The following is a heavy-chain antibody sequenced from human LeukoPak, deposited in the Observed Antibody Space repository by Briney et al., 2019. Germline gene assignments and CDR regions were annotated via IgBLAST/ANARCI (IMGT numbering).Heavy chain of an antibody. CDR1: GITFRDSA. CDR3: SFATSGWKATLDY. Sequence: GGSLRLSCTASGITFRDSAINWVRQAPGKGLEWVGFITSNSNGATAEYATSVKGRFSISRDDSTSIAYSQMNSLKSEDTGVYYCSFATSGWKATLDYWGRGSPVTVSS. V-gene: IGHV3-49*04. D-gene: IGHD6-19*01. J-gene: IGHJ4*02. CDR2: ITSNSNGATA.